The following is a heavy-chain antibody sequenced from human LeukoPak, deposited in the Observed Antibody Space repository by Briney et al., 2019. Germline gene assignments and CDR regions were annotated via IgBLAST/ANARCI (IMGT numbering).Heavy chain of an antibody. V-gene: IGHV4-4*07. Sequence: PSETLSLTCTVSGGSISSYYWSRIQQPAGKGLEWIGRIYSTGSTNYNPSLKSRVTMSVDTSKNQFSLRLRSVTAADTAVYYCARQIASAGTAGFDFWGQGALVTVSS. J-gene: IGHJ4*02. D-gene: IGHD6-13*01. CDR3: ARQIASAGTAGFDF. CDR2: IYSTGST. CDR1: GGSISSYY.